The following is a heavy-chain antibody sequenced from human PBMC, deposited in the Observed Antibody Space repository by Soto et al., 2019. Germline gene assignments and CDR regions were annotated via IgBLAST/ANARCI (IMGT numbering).Heavy chain of an antibody. D-gene: IGHD3-22*01. CDR3: ARPIGALSTTDFNY. Sequence: PGESLKISCKGSGYIFTDHCIVWVRQVPGKDLEWMGFIYPSDSDTRYSPSFQGQVTISADKSISTAYLQWSSLKASDTAMYYCARPIGALSTTDFNYWGQGTLVTVSS. V-gene: IGHV5-51*01. J-gene: IGHJ4*02. CDR2: IYPSDSDT. CDR1: GYIFTDHC.